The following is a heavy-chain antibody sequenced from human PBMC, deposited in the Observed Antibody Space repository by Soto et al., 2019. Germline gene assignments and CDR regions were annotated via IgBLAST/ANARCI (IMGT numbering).Heavy chain of an antibody. D-gene: IGHD2-21*02. Sequence: ASVKVSCKASGYTFTSYYMHWVRQAPGQGLEWMGIINPSGGSTSYAQKFQGRVTMTRDTSTSTVYMELSSLRSEDTAVYCCARDHWRTVVTHHEAFDIWGQGTIVTVSS. CDR3: ARDHWRTVVTHHEAFDI. CDR1: GYTFTSYY. J-gene: IGHJ3*02. CDR2: INPSGGST. V-gene: IGHV1-46*01.